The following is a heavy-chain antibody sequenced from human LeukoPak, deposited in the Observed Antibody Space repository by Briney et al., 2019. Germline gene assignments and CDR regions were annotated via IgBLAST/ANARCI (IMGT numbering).Heavy chain of an antibody. V-gene: IGHV3-30-3*01. D-gene: IGHD1-26*01. CDR3: ARVSGRYYFDY. CDR1: GFTFSSYA. CDR2: ISYDGSNK. J-gene: IGHJ4*02. Sequence: GGSLRLSCAASGFTFSSYAMHWVRQAPGEGLEWVAVISYDGSNKYYADSVKGRFTISRDNSKNTLYLQMNSLRAEDTAVYYCARVSGRYYFDYWGQGTLVTVSS.